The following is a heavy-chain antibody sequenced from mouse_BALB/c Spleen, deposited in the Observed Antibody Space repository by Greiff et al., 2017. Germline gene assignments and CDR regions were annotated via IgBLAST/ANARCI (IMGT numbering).Heavy chain of an antibody. CDR1: GFTFSSFG. V-gene: IGHV5-17*02. CDR2: ISSGSSTI. CDR3: ASGGDYYGSSFAY. Sequence: EVMLVESGGGLVQPGGSRKLSCAASGFTFSSFGMHWVRQAPEKGLEWVAYISSGSSTIYYADTVKGRFTISRDNPKNTLFLQMTSLRSEDTAMYYCASGGDYYGSSFAYWGQGTLVTVSA. J-gene: IGHJ3*01. D-gene: IGHD1-1*01.